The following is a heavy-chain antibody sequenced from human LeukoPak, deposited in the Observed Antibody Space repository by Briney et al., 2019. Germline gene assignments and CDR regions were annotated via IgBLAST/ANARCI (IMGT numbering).Heavy chain of an antibody. V-gene: IGHV7-4-1*02. Sequence: ASVKVSCEASGYTFTSYAMNWVRQAPGQGLEWMGWINTNTGNPTYAQGFTGRFVFSLDTSVSTAYLQISSLKAEDTAVYYCARPIAAAGTGEVGYWGQGTLVTVSS. J-gene: IGHJ4*02. CDR2: INTNTGNP. CDR1: GYTFTSYA. CDR3: ARPIAAAGTGEVGY. D-gene: IGHD6-13*01.